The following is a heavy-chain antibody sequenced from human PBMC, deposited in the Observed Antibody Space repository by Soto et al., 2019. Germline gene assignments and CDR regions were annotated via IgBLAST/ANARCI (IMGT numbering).Heavy chain of an antibody. J-gene: IGHJ6*02. V-gene: IGHV1-69*04. CDR3: ARDPNLYSSSLNPTPCYYDGMDV. D-gene: IGHD6-6*01. CDR1: GGTFSSYA. Sequence: ASVKVSCKASGGTFSSYAISWVRQAPGQGLEWMGRIIPILGIANYAQKFQGRVTITADKSTSTAYMELSSLRSEDTDVYSCARDPNLYSSSLNPTPCYYDGMDVWGQGTTVTVSS. CDR2: IIPILGIA.